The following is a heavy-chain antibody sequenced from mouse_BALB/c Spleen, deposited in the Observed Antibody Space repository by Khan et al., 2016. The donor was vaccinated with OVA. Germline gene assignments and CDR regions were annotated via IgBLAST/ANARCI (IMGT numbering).Heavy chain of an antibody. CDR1: GYTFTSYW. CDR2: IFPGTDTT. CDR3: ARGYFGNYEFAY. V-gene: IGHV1S132*01. J-gene: IGHJ3*01. Sequence: QMQLQQSGAELVKPGASVKLSCKTSGYTFTSYWIQWVKQRPGQGLGWIGQIFPGTDTTYYNENFKGKATLTVDTSSNTAYMQFSSLTSEDSAVYFCARGYFGNYEFAYWGQGTLVTVSP. D-gene: IGHD2-1*01.